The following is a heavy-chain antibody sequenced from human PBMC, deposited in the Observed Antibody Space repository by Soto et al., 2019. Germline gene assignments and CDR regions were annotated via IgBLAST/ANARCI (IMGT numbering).Heavy chain of an antibody. V-gene: IGHV3-23*01. D-gene: IGHD3-22*01. Sequence: GGSLRLSCAASGFTFSSYVMSWVRQAPGKGLEWVSAISGSGGSTYYGDSVKGRFTISRDNSKNTLYLQMNSLRAEDTAVYYCAKVRADYYDSSGPIDYWGQGPLVTVSS. CDR1: GFTFSSYV. CDR2: ISGSGGST. J-gene: IGHJ4*02. CDR3: AKVRADYYDSSGPIDY.